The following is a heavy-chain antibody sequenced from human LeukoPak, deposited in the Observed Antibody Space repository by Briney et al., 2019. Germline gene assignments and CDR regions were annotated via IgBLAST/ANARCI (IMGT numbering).Heavy chain of an antibody. V-gene: IGHV4-39*01. Sequence: PSETLSLTCTVSGGSISSSSYYWGWIRQPPGKGLEWIGSIYYSGSTYYNPSLKSRVTISVDTSKNQFSLKLSSVTAADTAVYYCARLLSLTVVTAARAFDIWGQGTMVTVSS. D-gene: IGHD2-21*02. CDR1: GGSISSSSYY. J-gene: IGHJ3*02. CDR3: ARLLSLTVVTAARAFDI. CDR2: IYYSGST.